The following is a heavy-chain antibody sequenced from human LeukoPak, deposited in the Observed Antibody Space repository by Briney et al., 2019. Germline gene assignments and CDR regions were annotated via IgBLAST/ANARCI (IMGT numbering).Heavy chain of an antibody. J-gene: IGHJ3*02. D-gene: IGHD3-22*01. CDR2: INPNSGGT. CDR1: GYTFTGYY. CDR3: ARGQTRITMIVVVIGSAGGAFDI. Sequence: ASVKVSCKASGYTFTGYYMHWVRQAPGQGLEWMGWINPNSGGTNYAQKLQGRVTMTRDTSISTAYMELSRLRSDDTAVYYCARGQTRITMIVVVIGSAGGAFDIWGQGTMVTVSS. V-gene: IGHV1-2*02.